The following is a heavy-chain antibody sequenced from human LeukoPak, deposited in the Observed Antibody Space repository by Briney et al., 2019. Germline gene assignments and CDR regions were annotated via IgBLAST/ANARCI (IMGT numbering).Heavy chain of an antibody. Sequence: SGTLSLTCVVSGGSISSNNWWMWVRQPPGKGLEWIGEIYHSGSTNYNSSLKSRVTMSVDKSQNKFSLNLSSVTAADTAVYYCARGHFSGLGGVIAAFDYWGQGTLVTVSS. CDR2: IYHSGST. CDR1: GGSISSNNW. D-gene: IGHD3-16*02. V-gene: IGHV4-4*02. CDR3: ARGHFSGLGGVIAAFDY. J-gene: IGHJ4*02.